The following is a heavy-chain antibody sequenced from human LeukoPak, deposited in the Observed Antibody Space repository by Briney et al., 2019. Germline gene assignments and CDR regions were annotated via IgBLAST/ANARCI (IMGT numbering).Heavy chain of an antibody. CDR3: ARSPLDYGEDYYYYYYMDV. CDR2: ISYDGSNK. Sequence: GGSLRLSCVASGFTFSSYAMHWVRQAPGKGLEWVAVISYDGSNKYYADSVKGRFTISRDNSKNTLYLQMNSLRAEDTAVYYCARSPLDYGEDYYYYYYMDVWGKGTTVTVSS. CDR1: GFTFSSYA. V-gene: IGHV3-30*04. J-gene: IGHJ6*03. D-gene: IGHD4-17*01.